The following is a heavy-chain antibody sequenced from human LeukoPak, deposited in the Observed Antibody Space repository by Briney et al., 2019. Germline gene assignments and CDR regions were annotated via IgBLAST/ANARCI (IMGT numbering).Heavy chain of an antibody. D-gene: IGHD3-22*01. Sequence: GGSLRLSCAASGFTFSSYWMSWVRQAPGKGLEWVANIKQDGSEKYYVDSVKGRFTISRDNAKNSLYLQMNSLRAEDTAVYYCASKNTYYYDSSGYPHWGQGTLVTVSS. V-gene: IGHV3-7*01. CDR1: GFTFSSYW. CDR3: ASKNTYYYDSSGYPH. J-gene: IGHJ4*02. CDR2: IKQDGSEK.